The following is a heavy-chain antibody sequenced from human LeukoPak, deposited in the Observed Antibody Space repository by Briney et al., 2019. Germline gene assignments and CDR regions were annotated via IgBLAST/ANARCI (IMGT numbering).Heavy chain of an antibody. J-gene: IGHJ3*01. CDR1: GFTFSSYW. CDR3: ARARRITMVRGAISN. D-gene: IGHD3-10*01. V-gene: IGHV3-7*01. CDR2: IKQDGSEK. Sequence: GGSLRLSCAASGFTFSSYWMSWVRQAPGKGLEWVANIKQDGSEKYYVDSVKGRFTISRDNAKNSLYLQMNSLRAEDTAVYYCARARRITMVRGAISNWGQGTMVTVSS.